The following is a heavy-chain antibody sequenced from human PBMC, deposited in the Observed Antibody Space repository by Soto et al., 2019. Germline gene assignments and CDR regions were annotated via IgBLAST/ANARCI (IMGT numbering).Heavy chain of an antibody. J-gene: IGHJ4*02. V-gene: IGHV4-30-4*01. CDR2: ISNSGST. Sequence: PSETLSLTCTVSGGSVTSDEDYWSWIRQSPGKGLEWIGYISNSGSTGYNPSLKTRLSMSVDRSKNQLSMTLRSMTAADTALFYCVRCKLMATFDYWGQGALVTAPQ. CDR3: VRCKLMATFDY. CDR1: GGSVTSDEDY. D-gene: IGHD5-12*01.